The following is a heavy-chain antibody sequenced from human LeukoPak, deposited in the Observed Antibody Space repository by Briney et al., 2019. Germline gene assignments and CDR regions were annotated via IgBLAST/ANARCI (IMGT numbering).Heavy chain of an antibody. CDR1: GGSISSGGYY. CDR2: IYYSGST. D-gene: IGHD2-21*02. J-gene: IGHJ3*02. CDR3: ASRSLAYCGGDCYHDAFDI. V-gene: IGHV4-31*03. Sequence: SETLSLTCTVSGGSISSGGYYWSWIRQHPGKGLEWIGYIYYSGSTYYNPSLKSRVTISVDTSKNQFSLKLSSVTAADTAVYYCASRSLAYCGGDCYHDAFDIWGQGTMVTVSS.